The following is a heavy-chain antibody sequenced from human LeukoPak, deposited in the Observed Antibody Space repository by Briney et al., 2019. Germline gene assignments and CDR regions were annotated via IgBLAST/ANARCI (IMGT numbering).Heavy chain of an antibody. CDR2: IYYSGST. D-gene: IGHD3-22*01. J-gene: IGHJ3*02. CDR3: ARASRHYYDSSGYYLGAFDI. V-gene: IGHV4-30-4*08. CDR1: GGSISSGDYY. Sequence: PSETLSLTCTVSGGSISSGDYYWSWIRQPPGKGLEWIGYIYYSGSTYYNPSLKSRVTISVDTSKNQFSLKLSSVTAADTAVYYCARASRHYYDSSGYYLGAFDIWGQGPMVTVSS.